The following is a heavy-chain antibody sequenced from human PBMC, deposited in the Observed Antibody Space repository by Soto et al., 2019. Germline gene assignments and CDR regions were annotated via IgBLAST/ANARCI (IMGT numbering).Heavy chain of an antibody. D-gene: IGHD5-12*01. CDR3: EREGYAYYFDL. CDR2: IGSASATK. J-gene: IGHJ4*02. V-gene: IGHV3-48*03. CDR1: GFSFNTYD. Sequence: PGGSLRLSCAASGFSFNTYDMNWIRQAPGKGLEWVSFIGSASATKYYSDSVEGRFTVSRDNAKNTLYLQLSSLRPEDTAIYYCEREGYAYYFDLWGQGTQVTVFS.